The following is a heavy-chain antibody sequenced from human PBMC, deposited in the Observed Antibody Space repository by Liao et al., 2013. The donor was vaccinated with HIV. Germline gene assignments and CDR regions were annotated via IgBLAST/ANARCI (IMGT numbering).Heavy chain of an antibody. CDR2: ISSTGST. V-gene: IGHV4-61*02. J-gene: IGHJ6*03. CDR1: GDSISSSNYY. D-gene: IGHD3-3*02. Sequence: QVQLQESGPGLVKPSQTLSLTCTVSGDSISSSNYYWSWIRQPAGKGLEWIGRISSTGSTNSNPSLRSRVTISVDMSKNQLSLELTSVTAADTGVYYCARGLLASYYYYMDVWGKGTTVTVSS. CDR3: ARGLLASYYYYMDV.